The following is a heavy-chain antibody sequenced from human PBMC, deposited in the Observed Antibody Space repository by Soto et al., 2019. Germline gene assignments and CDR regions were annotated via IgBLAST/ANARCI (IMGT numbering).Heavy chain of an antibody. V-gene: IGHV1-8*01. J-gene: IGHJ5*02. CDR3: ARGLEYASSTSCYYWFDP. D-gene: IGHD2-2*01. CDR2: MNPNSGNT. CDR1: GYTFTSYD. Sequence: QVQLVQSGAEVKKPGASVKVSCKASGYTFTSYDINWVRQATGQGLEWMGWMNPNSGNTGYAQKFQGRVSMSRNTSISTAYMELSSLRSEYTAVYYCARGLEYASSTSCYYWFDPWGQGTLVTVSS.